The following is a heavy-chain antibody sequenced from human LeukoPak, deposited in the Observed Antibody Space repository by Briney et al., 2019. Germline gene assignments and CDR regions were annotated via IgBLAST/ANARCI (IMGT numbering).Heavy chain of an antibody. Sequence: GGSLRLSCAASGFTFSSYSMTWVRQSPGKGLEWVSSISRNSGYIYYTDSMKGRLTISRDNANNSLYLQMNNLRAEDTAVYYCAVEALGYWGQGTLVTVSS. D-gene: IGHD3-3*01. V-gene: IGHV3-21*01. CDR1: GFTFSSYS. J-gene: IGHJ4*02. CDR3: AVEALGY. CDR2: ISRNSGYI.